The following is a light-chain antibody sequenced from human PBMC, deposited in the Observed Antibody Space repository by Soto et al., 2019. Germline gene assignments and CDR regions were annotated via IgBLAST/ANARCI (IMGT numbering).Light chain of an antibody. CDR1: AGAVTSAYY. CDR2: STS. J-gene: IGLJ2*01. CDR3: LLYYGGAQVL. Sequence: QTVVTQEPSLTVSPGGTVTLTCASSAGAVTSAYYTNWLQQKPGQAPRALIYSTSEKHSWTPARFSGSLLGGKAALTLSAAQPEDEADYSCLLYYGGAQVLFGGGTKVTVL. V-gene: IGLV7-43*01.